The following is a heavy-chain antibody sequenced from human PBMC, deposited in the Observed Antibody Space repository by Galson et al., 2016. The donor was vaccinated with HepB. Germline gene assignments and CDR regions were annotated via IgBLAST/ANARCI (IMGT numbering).Heavy chain of an antibody. CDR2: IFHTGIT. D-gene: IGHD3-22*01. J-gene: IGHJ6*02. CDR3: VRGGHYYDNSPFYPLYHYYFGIDV. CDR1: GGSISSNFW. V-gene: IGHV4-4*02. Sequence: SETLSLTCDVSGGSISSNFWWTWVRLPPGKGLEWLGEIFHTGITNYNPSLRSRVTLSVDKSKNQFSLRLNSVTAADTAVYYCVRGGHYYDNSPFYPLYHYYFGIDVWGQGTTVIVSS.